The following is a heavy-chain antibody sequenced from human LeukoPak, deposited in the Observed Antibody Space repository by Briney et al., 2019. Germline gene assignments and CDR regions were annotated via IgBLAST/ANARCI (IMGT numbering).Heavy chain of an antibody. CDR3: TRDRRSSSGYPYAFDI. V-gene: IGHV3-49*03. J-gene: IGHJ3*02. Sequence: GGSLRLSCTASGFTFGDYAMSWFRQAPGKGLEWVGFIRSKAYGGTTEYAASVKGRFTISRDDSKSIAYLQMNSLKTEDTAVYYCTRDRRSSSGYPYAFDIWGQGTMVTVSS. D-gene: IGHD3-22*01. CDR1: GFTFGDYA. CDR2: IRSKAYGGTT.